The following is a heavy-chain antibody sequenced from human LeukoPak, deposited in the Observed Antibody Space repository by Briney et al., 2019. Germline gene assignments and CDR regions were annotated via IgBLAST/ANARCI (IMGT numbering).Heavy chain of an antibody. CDR1: GFTVSNNY. Sequence: GGSLRLSCAASGFTVSNNYISWVRQAPGKGLEWVSVTYSGGATNYAESVKGRFSISRDNSKNTLYLQMNSLRAEDTAVYYGARRSASKDAFDIWGQGTMVTVSS. V-gene: IGHV3-53*01. J-gene: IGHJ3*02. CDR2: TYSGGAT. CDR3: ARRSASKDAFDI.